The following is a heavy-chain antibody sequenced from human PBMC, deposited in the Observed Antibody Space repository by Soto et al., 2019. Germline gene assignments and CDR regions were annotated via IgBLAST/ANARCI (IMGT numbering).Heavy chain of an antibody. CDR3: ARAGGYDSSGYNYYYYGMDV. D-gene: IGHD3-22*01. J-gene: IGHJ6*02. CDR1: GGSISSSNW. Sequence: SETLSLTCAVSGGSISSSNWWSCVRQPPGKGLEWIGEIYHSGSTNYNPSLKSRVTISVDKSKNQFSLKLSSVTAADTAVYYCARAGGYDSSGYNYYYYGMDVWGQGTTVTVSS. CDR2: IYHSGST. V-gene: IGHV4-4*02.